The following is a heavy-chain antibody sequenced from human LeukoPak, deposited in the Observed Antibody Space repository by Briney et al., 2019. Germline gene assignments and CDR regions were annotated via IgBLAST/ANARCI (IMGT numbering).Heavy chain of an antibody. D-gene: IGHD6-13*01. Sequence: PSETLSLTCTVSGGSISSFYWSWIRQPPGKGLEWIGYIYYTGSTNYNPSLKSRVTISVDTSKNQFSLKLTSVTAADTAVYYCARGVYIAAAQYGYWGQGTLVTVSS. V-gene: IGHV4-59*08. J-gene: IGHJ4*02. CDR2: IYYTGST. CDR1: GGSISSFY. CDR3: ARGVYIAAAQYGY.